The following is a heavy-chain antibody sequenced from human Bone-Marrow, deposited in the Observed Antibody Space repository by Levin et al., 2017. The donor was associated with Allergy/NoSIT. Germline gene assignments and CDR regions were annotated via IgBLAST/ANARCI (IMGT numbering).Heavy chain of an antibody. CDR2: VSWDGGST. V-gene: IGHV3-43D*03. CDR1: GFTFDDYA. J-gene: IGHJ4*02. CDR3: AKAMEASSLFDS. D-gene: IGHD6-6*01. Sequence: GGSLRLSCVASGFTFDDYAMHWVRQAPGKGLEWVSLVSWDGGSTYYADSVKGRFRISRDNSKNSLYLHMNSLRPEDTALYYCAKAMEASSLFDSWGQGTLVTVSS.